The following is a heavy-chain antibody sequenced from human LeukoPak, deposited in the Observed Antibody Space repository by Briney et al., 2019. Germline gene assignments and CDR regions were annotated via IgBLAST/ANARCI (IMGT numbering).Heavy chain of an antibody. CDR1: GYSFSGYY. D-gene: IGHD6-13*01. CDR2: IKPNSGAT. Sequence: ASVKVSCKASGYSFSGYYLHWVRQAPGQGLEWMGRIKPNSGATDYAQKFQDRVTMTRDTSTGTAYMEVSWLRSGETAVYYCARESASGSWPDHWGQGTLVTVSS. J-gene: IGHJ4*02. V-gene: IGHV1-2*06. CDR3: ARESASGSWPDH.